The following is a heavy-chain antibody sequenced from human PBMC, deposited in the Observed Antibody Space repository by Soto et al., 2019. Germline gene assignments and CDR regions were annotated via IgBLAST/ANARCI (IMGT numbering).Heavy chain of an antibody. J-gene: IGHJ6*02. CDR3: RVWDGDASFYYYYGMDV. CDR2: IYYSGST. CDR1: GGSISSSSYY. V-gene: IGHV4-39*01. Sequence: QLQLQESGPGLVKPSETLSLTCTVSGGSISSSSYYWGWIRQPPGKGLEWIGSIYYSGSTYYNPSLKSRVTISVDTSKNHFSLKLSSVTAADTAVYYCRVWDGDASFYYYYGMDVWGQGTRVTVSS. D-gene: IGHD4-17*01.